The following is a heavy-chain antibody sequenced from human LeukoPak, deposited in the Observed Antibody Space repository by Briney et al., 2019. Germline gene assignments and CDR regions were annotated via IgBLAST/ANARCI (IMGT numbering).Heavy chain of an antibody. Sequence: GGSLRLSRAASGFTFSDSYMSWIRQAPGTGLEWVSYISSSGSTIYYADSVKGRFTISRDNAKNSLYLQMNSLRAEDTAVYYCARDRGGTGTTGYFDYWGQGTLVTVSS. D-gene: IGHD1-7*01. CDR3: ARDRGGTGTTGYFDY. J-gene: IGHJ4*02. V-gene: IGHV3-11*01. CDR2: ISSSGSTI. CDR1: GFTFSDSY.